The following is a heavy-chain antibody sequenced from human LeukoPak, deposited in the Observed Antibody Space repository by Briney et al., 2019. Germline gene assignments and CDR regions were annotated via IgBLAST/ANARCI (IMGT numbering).Heavy chain of an antibody. CDR1: GGSISNSNYY. J-gene: IGHJ5*02. V-gene: IGHV4-39*01. Sequence: HPSETLSLTCTVSGGSISNSNYYWAWIRQPPGKGLEWIGSINYSGNTYYHPSLESRVTISVDTSKTQFSLKLTSVTAADTAVFYCARLDLVSRWFDPWGQGTLVTVSS. CDR3: ARLDLVSRWFDP. D-gene: IGHD2-8*02. CDR2: INYSGNT.